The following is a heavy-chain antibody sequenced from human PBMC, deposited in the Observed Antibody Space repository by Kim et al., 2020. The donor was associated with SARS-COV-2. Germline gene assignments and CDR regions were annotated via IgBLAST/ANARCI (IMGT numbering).Heavy chain of an antibody. Sequence: PSLKSRVTISVDTSKNQFSLKLSSVTAADTAVYYCARGRRYFDWLLPGDYWGQGTLVTVSS. D-gene: IGHD3-9*01. CDR3: ARGRRYFDWLLPGDY. J-gene: IGHJ4*02. V-gene: IGHV4-59*09.